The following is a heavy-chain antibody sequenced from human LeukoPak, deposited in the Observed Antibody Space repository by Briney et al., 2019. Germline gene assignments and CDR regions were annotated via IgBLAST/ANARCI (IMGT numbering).Heavy chain of an antibody. CDR3: ARGSDYGDLVDY. CDR2: INAGNGNT. J-gene: IGHJ4*02. V-gene: IGHV1-3*01. D-gene: IGHD4-17*01. CDR1: GYTFTSYA. Sequence: ASVKVSCKASGYTFTSYAMHWVRQAPGQRLEWMGWINAGNGNTKNSQRFQGRVTITRDTSASTAYMELSSLRSEDTAVYYCARGSDYGDLVDYWGQGTLVTASS.